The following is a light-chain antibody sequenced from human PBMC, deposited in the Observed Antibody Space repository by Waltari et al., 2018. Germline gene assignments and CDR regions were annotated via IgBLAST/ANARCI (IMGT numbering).Light chain of an antibody. CDR1: QSINNN. V-gene: IGKV3-15*01. Sequence: EIVMTQSPATLSVSPGERATLSCRASQSINNNLAWSQQKPRQAPRLLIYGAPTRAPXXXXXXXXXXXXTEXXXTVSXXXXXXXAVYHCQQFNNWPPWTFGQGTKVEIK. CDR3: QQFNNWPPWT. J-gene: IGKJ1*01. CDR2: GAP.